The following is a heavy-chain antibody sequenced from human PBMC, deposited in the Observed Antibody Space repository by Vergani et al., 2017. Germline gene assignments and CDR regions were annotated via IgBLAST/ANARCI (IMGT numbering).Heavy chain of an antibody. D-gene: IGHD3-10*02. CDR2: TRYDGNNK. CDR3: ARDLRLLCNRFDP. J-gene: IGHJ5*02. V-gene: IGHV3-33*01. Sequence: QVQLVESGGGVVQPGRSMRLSCAASGFTFNQYGMHWVRQAPGKGLEWVAVTRYDGNNKQYADSVKGRFTISRVNSKSTMYLQMNSLRDEDTGVYHCARDLRLLCNRFDPWGQGTLVTVSS. CDR1: GFTFNQYG.